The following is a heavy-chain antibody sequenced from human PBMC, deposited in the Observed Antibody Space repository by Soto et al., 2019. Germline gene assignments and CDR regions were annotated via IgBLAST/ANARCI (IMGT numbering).Heavy chain of an antibody. CDR1: GFTFSSYG. Sequence: GGSLRLSCAASGFTFSSYGMHWVRQAPGKGLEWVAVIWYDGSNKYYADSVKGRFTISRDNSKNTLYLQMNSLRAEETAVYYCARDHVVVAATWLKPYYYYGMDVWGQGTTVTVSS. CDR2: IWYDGSNK. D-gene: IGHD2-15*01. J-gene: IGHJ6*02. V-gene: IGHV3-33*01. CDR3: ARDHVVVAATWLKPYYYYGMDV.